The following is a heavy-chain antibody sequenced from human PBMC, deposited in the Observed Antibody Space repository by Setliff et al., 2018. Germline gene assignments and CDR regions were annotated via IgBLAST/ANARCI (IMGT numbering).Heavy chain of an antibody. CDR1: GGSFSTYY. CDR3: ARGGGYGSGGSFHNAPFDY. CDR2: INHSGST. V-gene: IGHV4-34*01. Sequence: SETLSLTCAVYGGSFSTYYWIWIRQPPGKGLEWIGEINHSGSTNYNPSLESRVTISIDKPNKQFSLELRSLTAADTALYYCARGGGYGSGGSFHNAPFDYWGQGMLVTVSS. D-gene: IGHD3-10*01. J-gene: IGHJ4*02.